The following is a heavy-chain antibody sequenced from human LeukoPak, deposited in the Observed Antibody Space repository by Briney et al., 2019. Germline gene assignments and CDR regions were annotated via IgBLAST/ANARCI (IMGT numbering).Heavy chain of an antibody. CDR2: VIPLLGVT. V-gene: IGHV1-69*04. D-gene: IGHD3-16*01. J-gene: IGHJ3*02. Sequence: ASVKVSCKASGGTFSSYAMNWVRHAPGQGLECVGRVIPLLGVTNHAQKLQGRVTVTADTAINTAYLELSSLISADTAVYYCARARSRITFGGIRHAFDIWGQGTLVTVSS. CDR3: ARARSRITFGGIRHAFDI. CDR1: GGTFSSYA.